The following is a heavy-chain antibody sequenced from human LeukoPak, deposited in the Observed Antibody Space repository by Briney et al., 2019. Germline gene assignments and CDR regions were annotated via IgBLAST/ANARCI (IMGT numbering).Heavy chain of an antibody. V-gene: IGHV3-66*01. Sequence: GGSLRLSCAASGFTFSTNYMSWVRQAPGKGLEWVSLIYSGGITQYTDSVKGRFTISRDNSKNTLYLQMTSLRAEDTAVYHCARDGYYDSSGYRKHDGFDIWGQGTLVTVSS. D-gene: IGHD3-22*01. CDR3: ARDGYYDSSGYRKHDGFDI. CDR2: IYSGGIT. CDR1: GFTFSTNY. J-gene: IGHJ3*02.